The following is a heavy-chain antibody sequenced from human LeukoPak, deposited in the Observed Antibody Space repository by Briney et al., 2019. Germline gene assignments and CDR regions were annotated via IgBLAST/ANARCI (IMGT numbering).Heavy chain of an antibody. CDR3: ARGVFWSAYSVTIPHY. J-gene: IGHJ4*02. D-gene: IGHD3-3*01. CDR1: GYTFTSYG. V-gene: IGHV1-2*02. CDR2: MGCINPNSGDT. Sequence: ASVKVSCKASGYTFTSYGISWVRQAPGQGLEWMGCMGCINPNSGDTSYAQKFQGRVTVTRDTSISTAYLELIRLRSDDTAVYFCARGVFWSAYSVTIPHYWGQGTLVTVSS.